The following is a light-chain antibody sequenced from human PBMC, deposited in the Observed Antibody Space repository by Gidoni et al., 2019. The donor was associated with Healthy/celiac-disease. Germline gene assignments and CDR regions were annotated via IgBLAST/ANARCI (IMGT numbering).Light chain of an antibody. CDR3: QQYDNLPPLT. Sequence: DIQMTQSPSSLSASLGDRVTITCQSSQDISNYLNWYQQKPGKAPKLLIYDASNLETGVPARVSGSGSGTDFTFTISILQPEDSATYYCQQYDNLPPLTFXGXTKVEIK. CDR2: DAS. CDR1: QDISNY. J-gene: IGKJ4*01. V-gene: IGKV1-33*01.